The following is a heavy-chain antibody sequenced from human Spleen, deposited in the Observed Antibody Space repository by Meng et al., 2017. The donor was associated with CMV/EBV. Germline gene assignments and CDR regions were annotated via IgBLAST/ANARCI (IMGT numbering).Heavy chain of an antibody. D-gene: IGHD6-13*01. CDR3: ARGKGYSSTWAPDY. J-gene: IGHJ4*02. Sequence: SVKVSCKASGYTFTNYAMNWVRQAPGQGLEWMGGIIPIFGTAYFAQKFQGRVTITTDESTSTAYMELSSLRSEDTAVYYCARGKGYSSTWAPDYWGQGTLVTVSS. V-gene: IGHV1-69*05. CDR2: IIPIFGTA. CDR1: GYTFTNYA.